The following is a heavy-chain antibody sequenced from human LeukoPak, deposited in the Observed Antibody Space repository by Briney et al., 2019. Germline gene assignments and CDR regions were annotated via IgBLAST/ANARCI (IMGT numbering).Heavy chain of an antibody. D-gene: IGHD4-17*01. Sequence: SETLSLTCTVSGGSIGSFYWSWIRQPPGRGLEWIGYIYYSGSTYYNPSLKSRVTISVDTSKNQFSLKLSSVTAADTAVYYCARPHYGDYRTFDYWGQGTLVTVSS. J-gene: IGHJ4*02. CDR1: GGSIGSFY. V-gene: IGHV4-59*12. CDR2: IYYSGST. CDR3: ARPHYGDYRTFDY.